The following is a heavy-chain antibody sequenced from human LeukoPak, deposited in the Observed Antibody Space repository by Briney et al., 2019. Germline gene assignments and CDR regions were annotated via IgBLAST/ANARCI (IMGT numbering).Heavy chain of an antibody. V-gene: IGHV4-59*01. CDR2: IYYSGST. CDR3: ARDGPRSLSRYYGMDV. CDR1: GGSISSYY. D-gene: IGHD1-14*01. Sequence: SETPSLTCTVSGGSISSYYWSWIRQPPGKELEWIGYIYYSGSTNYNPSLKSRVTISVDTSKNQFSLKLSSVTAADTAVYYCARDGPRSLSRYYGMDVWGQGTTVTVSS. J-gene: IGHJ6*02.